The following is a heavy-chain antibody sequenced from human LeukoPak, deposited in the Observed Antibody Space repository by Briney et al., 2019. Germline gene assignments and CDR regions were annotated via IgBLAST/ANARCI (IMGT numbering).Heavy chain of an antibody. CDR3: ATDGGSGWTLDY. V-gene: IGHV1-69*04. CDR1: GGTFSSYT. Sequence: GASVKVSCKASGGTFSSYTISWVRQAPGQGLEWMGRIIPILGIANYAQKFQGRVTITADKSTSTAYMELSSLRSEDTAVYYCATDGGSGWTLDYWGQGTLVTVSS. CDR2: IIPILGIA. D-gene: IGHD6-19*01. J-gene: IGHJ4*02.